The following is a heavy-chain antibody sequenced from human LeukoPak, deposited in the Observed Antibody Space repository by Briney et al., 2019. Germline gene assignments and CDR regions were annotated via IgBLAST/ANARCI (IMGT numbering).Heavy chain of an antibody. CDR1: GYTFTGYY. CDR3: ARGGRTYYYDSSGISGGWFDP. Sequence: ASVKVSCKASGYTFTGYYMHWVRQAPGQGLEWMGRINPNSGGTNYAQKFQGRVTMTRDTSISTAYMELSRLRSDDMAVYYCARGGRTYYYDSSGISGGWFDPWGQGTLVTVSS. V-gene: IGHV1-2*06. J-gene: IGHJ5*02. D-gene: IGHD3-22*01. CDR2: INPNSGGT.